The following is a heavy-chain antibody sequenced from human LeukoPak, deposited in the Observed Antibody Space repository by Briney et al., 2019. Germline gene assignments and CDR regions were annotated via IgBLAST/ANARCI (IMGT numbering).Heavy chain of an antibody. CDR3: TTVGSYLPY. CDR2: LKSKTDGDIT. D-gene: IGHD1-26*01. CDR1: GFTFINAW. J-gene: IGHJ4*02. V-gene: IGHV3-15*01. Sequence: GGSLRLSCAASGFTFINAWMNWVRPALGKGLERVARLKSKTDGDITDYPAPVKARFTISRDDSKNTLYLQMNSLETEDTAVYYCTTVGSYLPYWGQGTLVTVSS.